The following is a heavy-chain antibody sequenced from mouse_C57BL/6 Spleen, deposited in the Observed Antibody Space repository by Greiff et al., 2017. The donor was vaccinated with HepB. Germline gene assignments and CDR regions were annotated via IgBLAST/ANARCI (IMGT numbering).Heavy chain of an antibody. D-gene: IGHD2-2*01. CDR2: IYPGSGST. CDR1: GYTFTSYW. J-gene: IGHJ4*01. Sequence: QVQLQQPGAELVKPGASVKMSCKASGYTFTSYWITWVKQRPGQGLEWIGDIYPGSGSTNYNEKFKSKATLTVDTSSSTAYMQLSSLTSEDSAVYYCARRGYDVDYAMDYWGQGTSVTVSS. V-gene: IGHV1-55*01. CDR3: ARRGYDVDYAMDY.